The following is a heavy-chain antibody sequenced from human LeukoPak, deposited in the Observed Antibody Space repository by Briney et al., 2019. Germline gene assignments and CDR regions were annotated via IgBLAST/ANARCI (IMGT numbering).Heavy chain of an antibody. D-gene: IGHD3-10*01. CDR1: GGSFSGYY. Sequence: SETLSLTCAVYGGSFSGYYWSWIRQPPGKGLEWIGYIYYSGSTYYNPSLKSRVTISVDTSKNQFSLKLSSVTAADTAVYYCARDEFHYYGSGGHFDYWGQGTLVTVSS. V-gene: IGHV4-30-4*01. CDR2: IYYSGST. CDR3: ARDEFHYYGSGGHFDY. J-gene: IGHJ4*02.